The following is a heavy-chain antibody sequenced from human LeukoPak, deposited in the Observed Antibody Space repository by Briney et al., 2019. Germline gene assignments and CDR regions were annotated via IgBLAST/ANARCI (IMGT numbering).Heavy chain of an antibody. Sequence: TPSETLSLTCTVSGYSISSGYYWGWIRQPPGKGLEWIGSIYHSGSTYYNPSLKSRVTISVDTSKNQFSLKLSSVTAADTAVYYCARSLYRYGADASDIWGQGTMVTVSS. V-gene: IGHV4-38-2*02. CDR2: IYHSGST. CDR3: ARSLYRYGADASDI. J-gene: IGHJ3*02. CDR1: GYSISSGYY. D-gene: IGHD5-18*01.